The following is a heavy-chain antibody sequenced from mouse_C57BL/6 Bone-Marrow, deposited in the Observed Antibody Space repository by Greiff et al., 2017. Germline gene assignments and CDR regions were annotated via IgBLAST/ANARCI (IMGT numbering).Heavy chain of an antibody. CDR2: IYPGDGDT. CDR1: GYAFSSYW. J-gene: IGHJ4*01. Sequence: VQLQQSGAELVKPGASVKISCKASGYAFSSYWMNWVKQRPGKGLEWIGQIYPGDGDTNYNGKFKGKATLTADKSSSTAYMQLSSLTSEDSAVYFCARRGAQAPFYYAMDYWGQGTSVTVSS. V-gene: IGHV1-80*01. CDR3: ARRGAQAPFYYAMDY. D-gene: IGHD3-2*02.